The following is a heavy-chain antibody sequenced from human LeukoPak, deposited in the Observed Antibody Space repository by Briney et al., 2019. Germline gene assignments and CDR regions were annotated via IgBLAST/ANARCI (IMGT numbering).Heavy chain of an antibody. V-gene: IGHV1-18*01. Sequence: GASVKVSCKASGYTFTSYGISWVRQAPGQGLEWMGWISAYNGNTNYAQKLQGRVTMTTDTSTSTAYMELSRLRSDDTAVYYCARDFRAAMVSDWFDPWGQGTLVTVSS. CDR2: ISAYNGNT. CDR1: GYTFTSYG. J-gene: IGHJ5*02. D-gene: IGHD5-18*01. CDR3: ARDFRAAMVSDWFDP.